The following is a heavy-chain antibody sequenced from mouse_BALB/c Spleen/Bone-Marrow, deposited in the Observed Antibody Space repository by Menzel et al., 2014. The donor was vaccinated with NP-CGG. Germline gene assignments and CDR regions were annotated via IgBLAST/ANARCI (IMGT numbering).Heavy chain of an antibody. CDR3: ARSGSSSGYFDY. CDR2: ISSGSSTI. D-gene: IGHD1-1*01. Sequence: EVQGVESGGGLVQPGGSRKLSCAASGFTFSSFGMHWVRQAPEKGLEWVAYISSGSSTIYYADTMMGRFTISRDNPKNTLFLQMTSLRSEDTAMYYCARSGSSSGYFDYWGQGTTLTVSS. CDR1: GFTFSSFG. J-gene: IGHJ2*01. V-gene: IGHV5-17*02.